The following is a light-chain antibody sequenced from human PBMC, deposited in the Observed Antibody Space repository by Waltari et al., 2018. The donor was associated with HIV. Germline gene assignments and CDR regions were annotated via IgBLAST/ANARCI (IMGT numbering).Light chain of an antibody. Sequence: EIVLTQSPATLSLSPGDRAPLSCRASQSVNRYLAWYQQKPGQAPRLLIYDASSRATGIPARLSGSGSGTDFTLTISSLEPEDFAVYYCQQRNSWPRTFGQGTRVEGK. CDR3: QQRNSWPRT. CDR1: QSVNRY. J-gene: IGKJ1*01. CDR2: DAS. V-gene: IGKV3-11*01.